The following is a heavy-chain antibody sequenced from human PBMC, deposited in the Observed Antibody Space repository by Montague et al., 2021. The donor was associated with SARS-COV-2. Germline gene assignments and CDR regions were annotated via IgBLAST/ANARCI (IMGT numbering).Heavy chain of an antibody. CDR3: ARSQHCGSDCYFAY. J-gene: IGHJ4*02. Sequence: QSGAEVKTSGESLRISCRGSGYDFTRYWISWVRQMPGKGLEWMGRINPADSQTNYSPSFQVQVTISVDKSITTAYLQWSSLKPSDTAIYYCARSQHCGSDCYFAYWGQGSLVTVSS. D-gene: IGHD2-21*02. V-gene: IGHV5-10-1*01. CDR2: INPADSQT. CDR1: GYDFTRYW.